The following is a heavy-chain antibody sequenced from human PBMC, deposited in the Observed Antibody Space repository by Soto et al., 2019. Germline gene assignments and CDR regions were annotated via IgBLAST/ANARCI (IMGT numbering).Heavy chain of an antibody. J-gene: IGHJ4*02. CDR3: ERADLWFGDSFPVDY. Sequence: GGSLRLSCAASGFTFSSYWMHWVRQAPGKGLVWVSRINSDGSSTSYADSVKGRFTISRDNAKNTLYLQMNSLRAEDTAVYYCERADLWFGDSFPVDYWGQGTLATVSS. V-gene: IGHV3-74*01. CDR2: INSDGSST. D-gene: IGHD3-10*01. CDR1: GFTFSSYW.